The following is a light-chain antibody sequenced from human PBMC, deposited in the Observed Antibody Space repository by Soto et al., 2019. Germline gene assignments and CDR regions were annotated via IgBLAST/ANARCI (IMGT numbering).Light chain of an antibody. CDR2: GNS. CDR1: SSNIGFNA. CDR3: QAYDYSLTASV. V-gene: IGLV1-44*01. J-gene: IGLJ3*02. Sequence: QSVLTQPPSASGTPGQRVTLSCSGSSSNIGFNAVNWYQQLPGTAPKLVMHGNSQRPSGVPDRFSGSKSGTSASLAITGLQAEDEADYYCQAYDYSLTASVFGGGTKLTVL.